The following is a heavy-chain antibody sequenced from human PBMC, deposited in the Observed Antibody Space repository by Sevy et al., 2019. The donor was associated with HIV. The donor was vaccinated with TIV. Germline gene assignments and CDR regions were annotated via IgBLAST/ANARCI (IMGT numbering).Heavy chain of an antibody. CDR1: GYTFTGYY. J-gene: IGHJ4*02. V-gene: IGHV1-2*02. CDR3: ALGKIAARPGGLFDY. CDR2: INPNSGGT. Sequence: ASVKVSCKASGYTFTGYYMHWVRQAPGQGLEWMGWINPNSGGTNYAQKFQGRVTMSRDTSISTAYMELSRLRSDDTAVYYCALGKIAARPGGLFDYWGQGTLVTVSS. D-gene: IGHD6-6*01.